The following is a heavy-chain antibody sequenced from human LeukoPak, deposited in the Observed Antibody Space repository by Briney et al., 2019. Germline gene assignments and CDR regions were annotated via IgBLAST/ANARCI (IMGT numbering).Heavy chain of an antibody. CDR2: ISYDGSNK. J-gene: IGHJ4*02. V-gene: IGHV3-30*04. CDR3: ARAELTGYLYYFDY. D-gene: IGHD3-9*01. CDR1: GFTFSSYA. Sequence: HPGRSLRLSCAASGFTFSSYAMHWARQAPGKGLEWVAVISYDGSNKYYADSVKGRFTISRDNSKNTLYLQMNSLRAEDTAVYYCARAELTGYLYYFDYWGQGTLVTVSS.